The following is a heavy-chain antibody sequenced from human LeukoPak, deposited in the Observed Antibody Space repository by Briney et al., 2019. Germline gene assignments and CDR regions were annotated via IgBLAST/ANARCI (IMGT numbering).Heavy chain of an antibody. Sequence: SETLSLTCTVSGGSISSYHWTWMRQAPGKGLEWIGYIYYSGSTNYNPSLKSRVTISVDTSKNQFSLKLSSVTAADTAVYYCARDSPALDYYYYGMDVWGQGTTVTVSS. V-gene: IGHV4-59*01. J-gene: IGHJ6*02. CDR2: IYYSGST. CDR1: GGSISSYH. CDR3: ARDSPALDYYYYGMDV.